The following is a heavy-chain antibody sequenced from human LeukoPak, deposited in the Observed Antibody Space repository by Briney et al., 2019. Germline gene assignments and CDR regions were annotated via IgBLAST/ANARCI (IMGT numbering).Heavy chain of an antibody. CDR3: AGITLGYSGAYYFDS. J-gene: IGHJ4*02. Sequence: SETLSLTCSVSGGSISNYYWSWIRQPPGKGLEWIGYVYISGSTNYNPSLRSRVTIALDTSKRQFSLKLSSVTAADTALYYCAGITLGYSGAYYFDSWGQGTLVTVSS. V-gene: IGHV4-4*09. CDR2: VYISGST. CDR1: GGSISNYY. D-gene: IGHD5-12*01.